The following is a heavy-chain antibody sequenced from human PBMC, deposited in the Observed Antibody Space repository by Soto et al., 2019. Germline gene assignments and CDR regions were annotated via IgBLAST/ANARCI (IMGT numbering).Heavy chain of an antibody. CDR1: GYTFINYY. D-gene: IGHD6-13*01. Sequence: QVQLVQSGAEVKKPGASVKLSCKASGYTFINYYIHCLRQAPGQGLEWMGIFNPTSGSTNYAQKFQGRVTLTMDTSTRTVYMELSSLRFDDTAVYYCARDLAAGDYWGQGTLVTVSS. CDR2: FNPTSGST. V-gene: IGHV1-46*01. J-gene: IGHJ4*02. CDR3: ARDLAAGDY.